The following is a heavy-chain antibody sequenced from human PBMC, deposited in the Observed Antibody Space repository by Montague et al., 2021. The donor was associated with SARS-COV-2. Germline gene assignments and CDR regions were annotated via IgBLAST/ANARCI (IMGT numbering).Heavy chain of an antibody. J-gene: IGHJ4*01. CDR1: GDSINSLRYY. V-gene: IGHV4-39*01. CDR3: ARRAGVVGDTRFDY. CDR2: VFYRGST. Sequence: SETLSLTCTVSGDSINSLRYYWGWIRQSPGRGLEWIGTVFYRGSTYYXPSLRSRVTISVDTSKNQFSLRLRSVTATDTAVYYCARRAGVVGDTRFDYWGQGILVPVSS. D-gene: IGHD1-26*01.